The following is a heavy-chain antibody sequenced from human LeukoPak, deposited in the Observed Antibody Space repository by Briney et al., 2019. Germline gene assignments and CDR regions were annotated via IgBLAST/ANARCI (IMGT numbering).Heavy chain of an antibody. CDR3: VKEQFYYDGSASDS. D-gene: IGHD3-22*01. J-gene: IGHJ4*02. CDR2: ISGNGDGT. V-gene: IGHV3-23*01. Sequence: GGSLRLSCAASGFTFSDYAMNWVRQAPGKGLEWVSTISGNGDGTYDADSVKGRFTISRDNSKSTLYLQMNSLRAEDTAVYYCVKEQFYYDGSASDSWGQGTSVTVSS. CDR1: GFTFSDYA.